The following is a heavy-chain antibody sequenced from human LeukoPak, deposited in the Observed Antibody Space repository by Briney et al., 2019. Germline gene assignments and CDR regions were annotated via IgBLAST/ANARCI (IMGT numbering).Heavy chain of an antibody. J-gene: IGHJ5*02. D-gene: IGHD2-15*01. V-gene: IGHV4-30-2*01. CDR2: IYHSGST. Sequence: PSETLSLTCAVSGGSISSGGYSWSWIRQPPGKGLEWIGYIYHSGSTYYNPSLKSRVTISVDTSKNQFSLKLSSVTAADTAVYYCARGKPRSYCSGGSCPTNNWFDPWGQGTLVTVSS. CDR1: GGSISSGGYS. CDR3: ARGKPRSYCSGGSCPTNNWFDP.